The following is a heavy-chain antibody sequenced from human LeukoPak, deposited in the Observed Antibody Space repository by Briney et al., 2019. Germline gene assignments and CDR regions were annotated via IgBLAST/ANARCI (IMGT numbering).Heavy chain of an antibody. Sequence: ASVKVSCKASGYTFTNYGIHWVRQAPGQGLEWMGWISAVNGDINYAQNFQGRVTMTTDTSTSTAYMELRSLTSDDTAVYYCAKDYNYIIDYWGQGTLVTVSS. D-gene: IGHD5-24*01. CDR1: GYTFTNYG. CDR3: AKDYNYIIDY. J-gene: IGHJ4*02. V-gene: IGHV1-18*01. CDR2: ISAVNGDI.